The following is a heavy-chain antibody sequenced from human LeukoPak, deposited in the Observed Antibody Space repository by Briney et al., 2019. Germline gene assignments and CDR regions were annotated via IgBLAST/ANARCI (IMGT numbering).Heavy chain of an antibody. CDR2: ISGRTGGT. CDR3: AKCGNSGCHLIDY. J-gene: IGHJ4*02. D-gene: IGHD5-12*01. V-gene: IGHV3-23*01. Sequence: GGSLRLSCAASGFTFNTNAMSWVRQAPGKGLEWVSAISGRTGGTYHADSVKGRFTISRDNSKSTLYLQMDSLRAEDTAVYYCAKCGNSGCHLIDYWGQGTLVTVSS. CDR1: GFTFNTNA.